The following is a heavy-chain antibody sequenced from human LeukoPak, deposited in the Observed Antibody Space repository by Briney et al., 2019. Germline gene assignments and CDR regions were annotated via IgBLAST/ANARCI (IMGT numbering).Heavy chain of an antibody. J-gene: IGHJ3*02. CDR1: GVTFSSYA. V-gene: IGHV3-23*01. CDR3: AKDGLAYYDILTGYYVFDI. Sequence: GGSLRLSCAASGVTFSSYAMSWVRHAPGKGLEWVSAISGSGGSTYYADSVKGRFTISRDNSKNTLYLQMNSLRAEDTAVYYCAKDGLAYYDILTGYYVFDIWGQGTMVTVSS. D-gene: IGHD3-9*01. CDR2: ISGSGGST.